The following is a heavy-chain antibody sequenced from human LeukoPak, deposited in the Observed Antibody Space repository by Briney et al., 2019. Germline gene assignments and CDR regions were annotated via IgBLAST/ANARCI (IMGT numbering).Heavy chain of an antibody. Sequence: ASVKVSCKASGYTFTGYYMHWVRQAPGQGLEWMGWISAYNGNTNYAQKLQGRVTMTTDTSTSTAYMELRSLRSDDTAVYYCARARGDYQIDYWGQGTLVTVSS. V-gene: IGHV1-18*04. D-gene: IGHD4-17*01. CDR2: ISAYNGNT. CDR3: ARARGDYQIDY. J-gene: IGHJ4*02. CDR1: GYTFTGYY.